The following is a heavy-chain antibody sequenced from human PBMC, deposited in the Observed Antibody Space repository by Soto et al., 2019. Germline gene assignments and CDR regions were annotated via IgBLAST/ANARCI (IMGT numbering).Heavy chain of an antibody. V-gene: IGHV3-30*18. CDR3: AKAGGSGGFRHDMDV. Sequence: GESLKISCAASGFTFSSYGMHWVRQAPGKGLEWVAVISYDGSNKYYADSVKGRFTISRDNSKNTLYLQMNSLRAEDTAVYYCAKAGGSGGFRHDMDVWGQGTTVTVSS. CDR1: GFTFSSYG. D-gene: IGHD3-10*01. CDR2: ISYDGSNK. J-gene: IGHJ6*02.